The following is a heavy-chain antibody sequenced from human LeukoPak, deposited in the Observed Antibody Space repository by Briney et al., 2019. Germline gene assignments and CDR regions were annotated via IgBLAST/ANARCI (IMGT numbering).Heavy chain of an antibody. CDR2: INPTSGST. Sequence: ASVKVSCKASGYTFTSYYMYWVRQAPGQGLEWMGIINPTSGSTNYPQKFQGRVTMTRDTSTSTVYMYLSSLRSEDTAVYYCARSVVAGSGNFDYWGQGTLVTVSS. CDR1: GYTFTSYY. V-gene: IGHV1-46*01. CDR3: ARSVVAGSGNFDY. D-gene: IGHD6-19*01. J-gene: IGHJ4*02.